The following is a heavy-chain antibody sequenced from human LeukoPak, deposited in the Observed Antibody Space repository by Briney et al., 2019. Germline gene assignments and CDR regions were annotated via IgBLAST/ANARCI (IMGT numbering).Heavy chain of an antibody. D-gene: IGHD3-22*01. Sequence: ASVKVSCKASGYTFTGYYMHWVRQAPGQGLEWMGWINPNSGGTNYAQKFQGGVTMTRDTSISTAYMELSRLRSDHTAVYYRARGYYDSSGYPPWGYWGQGTLVTVSS. J-gene: IGHJ4*02. CDR1: GYTFTGYY. CDR3: ARGYYDSSGYPPWGY. V-gene: IGHV1-2*02. CDR2: INPNSGGT.